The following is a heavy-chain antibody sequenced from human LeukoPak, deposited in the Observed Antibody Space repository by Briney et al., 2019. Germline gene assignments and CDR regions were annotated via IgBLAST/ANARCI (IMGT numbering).Heavy chain of an antibody. CDR3: ARDRH. CDR1: GFTFSSYS. V-gene: IGHV3-21*01. J-gene: IGHJ4*02. Sequence: GGSLRLSGPASGFTFSSYSMKWVRQAPGKGLEWVSSISSSSSYIYYTDSVKGRFTISRDNAKNSLYLQMNSLRAEDTGVYYCARDRHWGQGTLVTVSS. CDR2: ISSSSSYI.